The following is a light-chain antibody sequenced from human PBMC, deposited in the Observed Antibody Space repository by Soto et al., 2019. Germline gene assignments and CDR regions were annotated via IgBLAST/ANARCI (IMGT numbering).Light chain of an antibody. CDR1: SSDVGGYNY. CDR2: EVT. CDR3: SSYTTIKTVV. J-gene: IGLJ2*01. Sequence: QSALTQPPSASGSPGQSVTISCTGTSSDVGGYNYVSWYQQHPGKAPRLVIFEVTKRPSGVPDRFSGFKSANTAYLTISGVQPEDEADYHCSSYTTIKTVVFGGGTKLTVL. V-gene: IGLV2-8*01.